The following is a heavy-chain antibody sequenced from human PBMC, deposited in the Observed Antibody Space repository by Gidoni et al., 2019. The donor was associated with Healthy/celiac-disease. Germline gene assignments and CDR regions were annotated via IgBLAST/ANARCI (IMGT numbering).Heavy chain of an antibody. CDR3: TTYGDWNDVDY. J-gene: IGHJ4*02. D-gene: IGHD1-1*01. CDR2: IKSKTDGGTT. V-gene: IGHV3-15*01. CDR1: GFPFSHAW. Sequence: EVQLVESVGGLVRPGGSLRLPCPASGFPFSHAWMSWVCPAPGKGVEWVGRIKSKTDGGTTDYAAPVKGRFTISRDDSKNTLYLQMNSLKTEDTAVYYCTTYGDWNDVDYWGQGTLVTVSS.